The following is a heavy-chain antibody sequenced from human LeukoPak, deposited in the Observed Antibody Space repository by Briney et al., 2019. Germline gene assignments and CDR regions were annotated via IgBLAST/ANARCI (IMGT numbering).Heavy chain of an antibody. D-gene: IGHD5-24*01. Sequence: SETLSLTCTVSGGSSSNYYWSWLRQSPGKGLEWIGYIHYSGTTNYNPSLSSRVTISVDTSKNQFSLKVSTVTAADTAVYYCARHHLRSAYFDYWGQGTLVTVSS. V-gene: IGHV4-59*08. CDR1: GGSSSNYY. CDR3: ARHHLRSAYFDY. CDR2: IHYSGTT. J-gene: IGHJ4*02.